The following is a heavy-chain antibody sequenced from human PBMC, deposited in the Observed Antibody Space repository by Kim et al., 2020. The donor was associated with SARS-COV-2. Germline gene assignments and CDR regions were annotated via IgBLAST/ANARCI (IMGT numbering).Heavy chain of an antibody. CDR3: ARGYSPGIVGWFDP. Sequence: SETLSLTCIVSGGSISSYYWTWIRQPPGKGLEWIGYISYSGTSKYNPSLKSRVSIVVDTSKNQVSLSLRSVTAADTAVYYCARGYSPGIVGWFDPWGQGT. CDR2: ISYSGTS. D-gene: IGHD6-13*01. CDR1: GGSISSYY. V-gene: IGHV4-59*08. J-gene: IGHJ5*02.